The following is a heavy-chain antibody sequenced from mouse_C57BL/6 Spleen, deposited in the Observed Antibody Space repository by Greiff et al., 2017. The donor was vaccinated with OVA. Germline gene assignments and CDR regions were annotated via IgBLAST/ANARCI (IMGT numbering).Heavy chain of an antibody. CDR3: ARSTTVVATDY. D-gene: IGHD1-1*01. V-gene: IGHV1-76*01. J-gene: IGHJ2*01. CDR1: GYTFTDYY. CDR2: IYPGSGNT. Sequence: VQLQQSGAELVRPGASVKLSCKASGYTFTDYYINWVKQRPGQGLEWIARIYPGSGNTYYNEKFKGKATLTAEKSSSTAYMQLSSLTSEDSAVYFCARSTTVVATDYWGQGTTLTVSS.